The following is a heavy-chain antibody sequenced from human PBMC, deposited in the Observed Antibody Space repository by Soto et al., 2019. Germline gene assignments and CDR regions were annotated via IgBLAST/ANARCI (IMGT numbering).Heavy chain of an antibody. Sequence: SVKVSCKASGGTFSSYAISWVRQAPGQGLEWMGGIIPIFGTANYAQKFQGRVTITADESTSTAYMELSSLRSEDTAVYYCARGSTMVRGVQPLYYGMDVWGQGTTVTVSS. D-gene: IGHD3-10*01. CDR2: IIPIFGTA. V-gene: IGHV1-69*13. CDR1: GGTFSSYA. CDR3: ARGSTMVRGVQPLYYGMDV. J-gene: IGHJ6*02.